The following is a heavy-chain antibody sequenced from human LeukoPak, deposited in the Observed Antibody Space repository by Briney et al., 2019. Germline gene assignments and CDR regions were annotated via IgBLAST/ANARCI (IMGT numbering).Heavy chain of an antibody. V-gene: IGHV3-23*01. CDR2: MSGSGYYT. Sequence: GGSLRLSCAASGFAFSNFAMSWVRQAPGKGLEWVSAMSGSGYYTYYVESVKGRFTISRDNSKNTLYPHMNSLRADDTAVYYCAKMEGQRLYDYCMDVWGRGTTVTVSS. CDR1: GFAFSNFA. D-gene: IGHD3-3*01. CDR3: AKMEGQRLYDYCMDV. J-gene: IGHJ6*03.